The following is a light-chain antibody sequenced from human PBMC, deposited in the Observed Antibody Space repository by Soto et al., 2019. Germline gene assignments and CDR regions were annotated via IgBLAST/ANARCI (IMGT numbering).Light chain of an antibody. CDR2: DST. V-gene: IGLV1-51*01. Sequence: QSVLTQPPSVSGAPGQKVTISCSGSSSNIGTTSVSWYLHLPGTAPKLLIYDSTNRPSGIPDRFSGSKSGTSATLAITGLQAGDEAYSYCATWDTGLSARVFGGGTKLTVL. CDR3: ATWDTGLSARV. J-gene: IGLJ2*01. CDR1: SSNIGTTS.